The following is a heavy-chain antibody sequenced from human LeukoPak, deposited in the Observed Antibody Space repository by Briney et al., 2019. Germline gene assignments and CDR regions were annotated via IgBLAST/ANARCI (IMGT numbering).Heavy chain of an antibody. D-gene: IGHD2-2*01. Sequence: SETLSLTCTVSGYSISSGYYWGWIRPPPGKGLEWIGRIYHSGSTYYNPSLKSRVTISVDTSKNQFSLKLSSVTAADTAVYYCASVVPAAMGAWFDPWGQGTLVTVSS. CDR1: GYSISSGYY. J-gene: IGHJ5*02. CDR2: IYHSGST. CDR3: ASVVPAAMGAWFDP. V-gene: IGHV4-38-2*02.